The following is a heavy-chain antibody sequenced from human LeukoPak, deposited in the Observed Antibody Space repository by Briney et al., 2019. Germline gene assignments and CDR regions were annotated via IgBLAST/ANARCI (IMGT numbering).Heavy chain of an antibody. CDR3: AKDEGYDSQYYFDY. CDR2: ISGSGGST. J-gene: IGHJ4*02. Sequence: GGSLRLSCAASGFTFSSYAMSWVRQAPGKGLEWVSAISGSGGSTYYADSVKGRFTISRDNSKNTLYLQVNSLRAEDTAVYYCAKDEGYDSQYYFDYWGQGTLVTVSS. D-gene: IGHD3-22*01. CDR1: GFTFSSYA. V-gene: IGHV3-23*01.